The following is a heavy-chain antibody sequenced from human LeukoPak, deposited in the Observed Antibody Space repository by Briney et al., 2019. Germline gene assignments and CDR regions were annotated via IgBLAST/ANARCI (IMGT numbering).Heavy chain of an antibody. CDR3: ATHYCSGCYSGPIDS. Sequence: QAGGSLRLSCAASGFTFSSYAMNWVRQAPGKGLEWVSYISSSSSTIYYADSVKGRFTMSRDNAKNSLYLQMSSLRAEDTAVYYCATHYCSGCYSGPIDSWGQGTLVTVSS. V-gene: IGHV3-48*01. CDR2: ISSSSSTI. CDR1: GFTFSSYA. J-gene: IGHJ4*02. D-gene: IGHD2-15*01.